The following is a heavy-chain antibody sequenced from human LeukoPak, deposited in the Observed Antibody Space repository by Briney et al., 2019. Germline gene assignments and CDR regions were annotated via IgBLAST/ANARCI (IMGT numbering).Heavy chain of an antibody. CDR2: ISDSGDRT. J-gene: IGHJ4*02. CDR1: GFTFSSYA. D-gene: IGHD2-15*01. Sequence: GGSLRLSCAASGFTFSSYAMSWVRQAPGKGLEWVSGISDSGDRTYYADSVKGRFTISRDSSKNTLFLQMNRLRPEDAAVYYCAKAPVTTCRGAFCYPFDYWGLGTLVTVSS. CDR3: AKAPVTTCRGAFCYPFDY. V-gene: IGHV3-23*01.